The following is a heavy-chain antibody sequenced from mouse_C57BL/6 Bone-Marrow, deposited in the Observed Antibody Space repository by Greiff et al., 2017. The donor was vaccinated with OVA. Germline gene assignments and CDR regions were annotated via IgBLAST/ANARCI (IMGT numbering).Heavy chain of an antibody. CDR2: IDPSDSET. J-gene: IGHJ1*03. CDR1: GYTFTSYW. D-gene: IGHD2-1*01. Sequence: QVQLKQPGAELVRPGSSVKLSCKASGYTFTSYWMHWVKQRPIQGLEWIGNIDPSDSETHYNQKFKDKATLTVDKSSSTAYMQLSSLTSEDSAVYYCARSPYGNYSYWYFDVWGTGTTVTVSS. CDR3: ARSPYGNYSYWYFDV. V-gene: IGHV1-52*01.